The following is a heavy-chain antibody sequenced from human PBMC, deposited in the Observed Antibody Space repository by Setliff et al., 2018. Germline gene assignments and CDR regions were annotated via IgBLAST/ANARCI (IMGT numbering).Heavy chain of an antibody. CDR3: ARDFPTVVTPKEYFDL. J-gene: IGHJ2*01. D-gene: IGHD4-17*01. CDR2: IIPIFGTA. V-gene: IGHV1-69*05. CDR1: GGTFRNYG. Sequence: ASVKVSCKASGGTFRNYGISWVRQAPGQGLDWMGGIIPIFGTANYAQKFQGRVTITTDDSTNTAYMELSSLRSEDTAVYYCARDFPTVVTPKEYFDLWGRGTLVTVSS.